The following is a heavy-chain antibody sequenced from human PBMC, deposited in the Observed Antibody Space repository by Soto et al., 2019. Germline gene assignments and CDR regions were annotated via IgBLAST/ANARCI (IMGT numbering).Heavy chain of an antibody. CDR1: GFTVDDYA. J-gene: IGHJ6*02. D-gene: IGHD3-10*01. CDR3: AKEHPWFGESMWYYGMDV. V-gene: IGHV3-9*01. CDR2: ISWNSGTI. Sequence: EVQLVESGGGLVQPGRSLRLSCAASGFTVDDYAMHWVRQAPGKGLEWVSGISWNSGTIGYADSVKGRFTISRDNAKNSLYLQMNSLRAEDTALYYCAKEHPWFGESMWYYGMDVWGQGTTVTVSS.